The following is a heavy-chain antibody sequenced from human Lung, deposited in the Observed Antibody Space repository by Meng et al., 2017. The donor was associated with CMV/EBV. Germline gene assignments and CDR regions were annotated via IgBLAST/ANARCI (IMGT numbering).Heavy chain of an antibody. D-gene: IGHD6-19*01. CDR1: GFTTNSHW. CDR2: INPDGSEK. CDR3: VRRRAVAGTQVYYYYGMDV. J-gene: IGHJ6*02. V-gene: IGHV3-7*03. Sequence: GGSLRLSCAASGFTTNSHWMNWVRQAPGKGLEWVANINPDGSEKCYVDSVKGRFTISRDSAKNSVFLQMNSLRDDDTAVYYCVRRRAVAGTQVYYYYGMDVWGQGTTVXVS.